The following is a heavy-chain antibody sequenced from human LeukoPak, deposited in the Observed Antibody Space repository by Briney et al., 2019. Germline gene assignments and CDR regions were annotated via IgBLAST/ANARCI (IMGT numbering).Heavy chain of an antibody. CDR3: ARDSPTYWVDY. V-gene: IGHV1-69*13. CDR1: GGTFSSYA. J-gene: IGHJ4*02. CDR2: IIPIFGTA. Sequence: ASVKVSCKASGGTFSSYAISWVRQAPGQGLEWMGGIIPIFGTANYAQKFQGRVTITADESTSTAYMELSSLRSDDTAVYYCARDSPTYWVDYWGQGTLVTVSS. D-gene: IGHD2-15*01.